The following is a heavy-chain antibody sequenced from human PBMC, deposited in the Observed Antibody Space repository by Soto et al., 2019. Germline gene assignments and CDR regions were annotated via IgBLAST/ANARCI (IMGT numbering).Heavy chain of an antibody. CDR2: INAGNGNT. D-gene: IGHD6-13*01. CDR1: GYTFTSYA. V-gene: IGHV1-3*01. J-gene: IGHJ6*02. CDR3: ARDDRAAGLPYYGMDV. Sequence: QVQLVQSGAEVKKPGASVKVSCKASGYTFTSYAMHWVRQAPGQRLEWMGWINAGNGNTKYSQKFQGRVTITSDTSASTAYMELSSLRSEDTAVYYCARDDRAAGLPYYGMDVWGQGTTVTVSS.